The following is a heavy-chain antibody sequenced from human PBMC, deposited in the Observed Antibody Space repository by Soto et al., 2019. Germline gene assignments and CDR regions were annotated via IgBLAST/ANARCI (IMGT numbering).Heavy chain of an antibody. Sequence: PGGSLRLSCAASGFTFSSYGMHWVRQAPGKGLEWVAVIWYDGSNKYYADSVKGRFTISRDNSKNTLYLQMNSLRAEDTAVYYCARSYRIVGADDAFDIWGQGTMVTVSS. CDR2: IWYDGSNK. CDR1: GFTFSSYG. V-gene: IGHV3-33*01. J-gene: IGHJ3*02. CDR3: ARSYRIVGADDAFDI. D-gene: IGHD1-26*01.